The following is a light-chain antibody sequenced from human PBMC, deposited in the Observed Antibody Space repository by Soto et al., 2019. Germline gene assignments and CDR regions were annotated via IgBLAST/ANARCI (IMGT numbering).Light chain of an antibody. CDR2: AAS. CDR3: QQSDSTLFT. V-gene: IGKV1-39*01. Sequence: DIPMTQSPSSLSASVGDRVTITCRASQTIIRYLNWYQQKPGRAPNLLIYAASSLQSGVPSRFSGSGSGTEFTLTISSLQPEDFATYYCQQSDSTLFTFGPGTKVEI. J-gene: IGKJ3*01. CDR1: QTIIRY.